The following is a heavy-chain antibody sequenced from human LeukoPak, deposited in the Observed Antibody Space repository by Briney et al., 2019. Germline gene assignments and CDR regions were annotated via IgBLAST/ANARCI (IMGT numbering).Heavy chain of an antibody. Sequence: SETLSLTCAVYGGSFSGYYWSWIRQPSGKGLEWIGEINHSGSTNYNPSLKSRVTISVDTSKNQFSLKLSSVTAADTAVYYCARKTARPNWFDPWGQGTLVTVSS. D-gene: IGHD6-6*01. V-gene: IGHV4-34*01. CDR1: GGSFSGYY. J-gene: IGHJ5*02. CDR3: ARKTARPNWFDP. CDR2: INHSGST.